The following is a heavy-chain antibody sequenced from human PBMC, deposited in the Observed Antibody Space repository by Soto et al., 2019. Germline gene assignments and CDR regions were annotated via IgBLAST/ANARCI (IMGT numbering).Heavy chain of an antibody. CDR2: ISYDGSNK. Sequence: PGGSLRLSCAASGFTFISYGMHWVRQAPGKGLEWVAVISYDGSNKYYADSVKGRFTISRDNSKNTLYLQMNSLRAEDTAVYYCAKDRQLVPPYYFDYWGQGTLVTVSS. CDR1: GFTFISYG. CDR3: AKDRQLVPPYYFDY. V-gene: IGHV3-30*18. D-gene: IGHD6-6*01. J-gene: IGHJ4*02.